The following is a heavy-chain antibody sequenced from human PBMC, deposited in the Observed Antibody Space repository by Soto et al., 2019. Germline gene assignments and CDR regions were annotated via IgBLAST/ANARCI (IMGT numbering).Heavy chain of an antibody. CDR1: GGTFSSYA. Sequence: GASVKVSCKASGGTFSSYAISWVRQAPGQGLEWMGGIIPIFGTANYAQKFQGRVTITADESTSTAYMELSSLRSEDTAVYYCASSLSPYYYDSSGYLGLDYWGQGPLVTVSS. CDR2: IIPIFGTA. V-gene: IGHV1-69*13. CDR3: ASSLSPYYYDSSGYLGLDY. J-gene: IGHJ4*02. D-gene: IGHD3-22*01.